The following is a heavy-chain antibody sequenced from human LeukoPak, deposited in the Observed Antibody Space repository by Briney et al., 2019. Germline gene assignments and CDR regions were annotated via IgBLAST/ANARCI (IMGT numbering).Heavy chain of an antibody. CDR3: ARGIVGAHQLIAY. Sequence: ASVKVSCKASGYTFTDHYMHWVRQAPGQGLEWMGWINPNNGGTNFAQKFQGRVTMTRDTSISTAYMELSSLTSDDTAVYYCARGIVGAHQLIAYWGQGTLATVSS. V-gene: IGHV1-2*02. J-gene: IGHJ4*02. CDR1: GYTFTDHY. D-gene: IGHD1-26*01. CDR2: INPNNGGT.